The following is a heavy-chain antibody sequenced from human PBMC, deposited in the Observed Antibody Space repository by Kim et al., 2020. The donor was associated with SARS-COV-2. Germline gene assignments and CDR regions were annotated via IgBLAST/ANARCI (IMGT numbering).Heavy chain of an antibody. D-gene: IGHD2-2*01. J-gene: IGHJ5*01. V-gene: IGHV4-59*01. CDR2: MSDSGST. Sequence: SETLSLTCTVSDGSFSRFHWSWIRQPPGKGLEWIGCMSDSGSTTYSPSLKSRVTISVDTSKTQFSLKLRSVTAADTAVYFCARSLIPAALIPLFDPWGQGILVTVSS. CDR3: ARSLIPAALIPLFDP. CDR1: DGSFSRFH.